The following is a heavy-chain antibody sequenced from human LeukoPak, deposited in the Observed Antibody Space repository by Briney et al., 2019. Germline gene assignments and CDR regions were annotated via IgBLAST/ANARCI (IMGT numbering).Heavy chain of an antibody. D-gene: IGHD3-22*01. CDR3: ARETYYYDSSGYPSGFDP. J-gene: IGHJ5*02. Sequence: PGESLRLSCAASGFTFSHYAMYWVRQAPGKGLEWVSSIDASGGPTYYADSVKGRFTISRDNPKNTLYLQMNSLRAEDTAVYYCARETYYYDSSGYPSGFDPWGQGTLVTVSS. CDR2: IDASGGPT. V-gene: IGHV3-23*01. CDR1: GFTFSHYA.